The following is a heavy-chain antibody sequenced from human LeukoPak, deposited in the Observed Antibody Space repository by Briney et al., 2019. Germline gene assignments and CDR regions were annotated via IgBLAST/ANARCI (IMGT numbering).Heavy chain of an antibody. CDR3: ARTPPHYGDYGYYGMDV. D-gene: IGHD4-17*01. V-gene: IGHV4-39*07. Sequence: PSETLSLTCTVSGGSISSSYYYWGWIRQPPGKGLEWIGSIYYSGSTYYNPSLKSRVTISVDTSKNQFSLKLSSVTAADTAVYYCARTPPHYGDYGYYGMDVWGQGTTVTVSS. CDR2: IYYSGST. J-gene: IGHJ6*02. CDR1: GGSISSSYYY.